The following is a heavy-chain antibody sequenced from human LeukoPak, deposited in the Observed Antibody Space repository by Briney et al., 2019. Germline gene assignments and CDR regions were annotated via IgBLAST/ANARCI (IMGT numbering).Heavy chain of an antibody. CDR3: ARTPRTFYCGGDCSFALDY. D-gene: IGHD2-21*02. V-gene: IGHV1-3*01. J-gene: IGHJ4*02. CDR1: GYTFTSYA. CDR2: INAGNGNT. Sequence: GASVKVSCKASGYTFTSYAMHWVRQAPGQRLEWMGWINAGNGNTKYSQKFQGRVTITRDTSASTAYMELSSLRSEDTAVYYCARTPRTFYCGGDCSFALDYWGQGTLVTVSS.